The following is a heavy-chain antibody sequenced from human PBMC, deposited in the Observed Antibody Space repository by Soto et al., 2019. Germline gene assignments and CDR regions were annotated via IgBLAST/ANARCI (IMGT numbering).Heavy chain of an antibody. Sequence: QVRLVESGGGVVQPGRSLRLSCAASGFTFNIYAMHWVRQAPGKGLEWVAVISHDGTSRYYADSVKGRATISRDNSKSMVFVQMNSLGVEDTAVYYCVRSSGVPTPDFAYWGQGTLVTVSS. D-gene: IGHD3-10*01. CDR1: GFTFNIYA. V-gene: IGHV3-30-3*01. CDR3: VRSSGVPTPDFAY. J-gene: IGHJ4*02. CDR2: ISHDGTSR.